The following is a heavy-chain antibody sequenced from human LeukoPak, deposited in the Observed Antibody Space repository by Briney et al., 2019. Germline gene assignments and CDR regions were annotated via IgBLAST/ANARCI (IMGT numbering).Heavy chain of an antibody. J-gene: IGHJ4*02. CDR2: INHSGST. CDR1: GGSFSGYY. Sequence: PSETLSLTCAVYGGSFSGYYWSWIRQPPGKGLEWIGEINHSGSTNYNPSLKSRVTISVDTSKNQFSLKLSSVTAADTAVYYCARDQSRHSFDYWGQGTLVTVSS. D-gene: IGHD6-6*01. CDR3: ARDQSRHSFDY. V-gene: IGHV4-34*01.